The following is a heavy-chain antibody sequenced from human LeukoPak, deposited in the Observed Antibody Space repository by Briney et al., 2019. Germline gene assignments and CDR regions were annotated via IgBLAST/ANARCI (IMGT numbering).Heavy chain of an antibody. CDR3: AGVPAKRNFWSGYYIPHFDY. CDR2: FDPEDGET. Sequence: ASVKVSCKVSGYTLTELSMHWVRQAPGKGLEWMGGFDPEDGETFYAQKFQGRVTMTEDTSTDTAYMELSSLRSEDTAVYYCAGVPAKRNFWSGYYIPHFDYWGQGTLVTVSS. J-gene: IGHJ4*02. CDR1: GYTLTELS. V-gene: IGHV1-24*01. D-gene: IGHD3-3*01.